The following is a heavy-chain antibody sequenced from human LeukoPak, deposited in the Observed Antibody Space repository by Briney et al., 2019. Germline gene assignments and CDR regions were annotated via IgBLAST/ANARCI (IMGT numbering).Heavy chain of an antibody. D-gene: IGHD4-23*01. V-gene: IGHV4-59*01. CDR2: IYYSGST. CDR1: GGSISSYY. J-gene: IGHJ4*02. CDR3: ARYGGNSLNFDY. Sequence: SETLSLTCTVSGGSISSYYWSWIRQPPGKGLEWIGYIYYSGSTNYNPSLKSRVTISVDTSKNQFSLKLSSVTAADTAVCYCARYGGNSLNFDYWGQGTLVTVSS.